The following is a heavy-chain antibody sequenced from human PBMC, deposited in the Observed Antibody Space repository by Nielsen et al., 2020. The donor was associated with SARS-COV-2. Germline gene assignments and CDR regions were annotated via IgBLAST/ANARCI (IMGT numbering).Heavy chain of an antibody. CDR1: GFTFSSYW. CDR2: IKQDGSEK. D-gene: IGHD6-13*01. V-gene: IGHV3-7*03. CDR3: ARVEGSSWYFDY. J-gene: IGHJ4*02. Sequence: GESLKISCAASGFTFSSYWLSWVRQAPGKGLEWVANIKQDGSEKYYVDSVKGRSTISRDNAKNSLSLQMNSLRVEDTAVYYCARVEGSSWYFDYWGQGTLVTVSS.